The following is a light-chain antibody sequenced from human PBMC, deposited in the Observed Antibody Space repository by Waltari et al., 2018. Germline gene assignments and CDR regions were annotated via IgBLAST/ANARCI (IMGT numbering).Light chain of an antibody. V-gene: IGKV3-20*01. Sequence: EIVLTQSPGTLSLSPGERATLSCGSSQSISRNYLAWYQHKPGQAPRLLIDDASRRATGVPDRFSGSGSGTDFTLTISRLEPEDVAVYYCQQCATSPLTFGPGTRVDIK. CDR3: QQCATSPLT. CDR2: DAS. CDR1: QSISRNY. J-gene: IGKJ3*01.